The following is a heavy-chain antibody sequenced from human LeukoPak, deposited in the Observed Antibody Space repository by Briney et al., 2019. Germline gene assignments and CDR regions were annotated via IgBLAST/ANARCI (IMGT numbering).Heavy chain of an antibody. CDR3: AREGLAGFRSGSYSYYFDY. V-gene: IGHV4-34*01. CDR2: ISHSGST. D-gene: IGHD1-26*01. J-gene: IGHJ4*02. CDR1: GGSFSGYY. Sequence: SETLSLTCAVYGGSFSGYYWSWIRQPPGKGLEWIGEISHSGSTNYNPSLKSRVTISVDTSKNQFSLKLSSVTAADTAVYYCAREGLAGFRSGSYSYYFDYWGQGTLVTVSS.